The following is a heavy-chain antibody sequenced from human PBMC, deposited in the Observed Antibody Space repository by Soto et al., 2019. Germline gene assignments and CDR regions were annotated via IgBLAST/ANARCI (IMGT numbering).Heavy chain of an antibody. CDR1: GGSISSYY. V-gene: IGHV4-59*01. CDR2: IYYSGST. Sequence: SGTLSLTCTVSGGSISSYYWSWIRQPPGKGLGWIGYIYYSGSTNYNPSLKSRVTISVXXXXXXFXLXLSXXSAADTAVYYCARDKASWAFDIWGQGTMVTVSS. D-gene: IGHD5-12*01. CDR3: ARDKASWAFDI. J-gene: IGHJ3*02.